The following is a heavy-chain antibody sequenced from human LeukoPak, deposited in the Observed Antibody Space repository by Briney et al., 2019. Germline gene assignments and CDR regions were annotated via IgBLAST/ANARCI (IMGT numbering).Heavy chain of an antibody. Sequence: PGGSLRLSCAASGFTFSSYAMSWVRQAPGKGLEWVSAISGSGGSTYYADSVKGRFTISRDNAKNSLYLQMNSLRAEDTAVYYCARDHRYDFWSGYYTYWGQGTLVTVSS. J-gene: IGHJ4*02. CDR1: GFTFSSYA. CDR3: ARDHRYDFWSGYYTY. D-gene: IGHD3-3*01. CDR2: ISGSGGST. V-gene: IGHV3-23*01.